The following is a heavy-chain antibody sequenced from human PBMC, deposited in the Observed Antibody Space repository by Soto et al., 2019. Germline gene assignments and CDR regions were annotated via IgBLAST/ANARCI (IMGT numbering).Heavy chain of an antibody. Sequence: PGGSLRLSCAASGFTFSSYGMHWVRQAPGKGLEWVAVISYDGSNKYYADSVKGRFTISRDNSKNTLYLQMNSLRAEDTAVYYCATDSIAARPPYYYGMDVWGQGTTVTVSS. CDR2: ISYDGSNK. D-gene: IGHD6-6*01. CDR3: ATDSIAARPPYYYGMDV. J-gene: IGHJ6*02. V-gene: IGHV3-30*03. CDR1: GFTFSSYG.